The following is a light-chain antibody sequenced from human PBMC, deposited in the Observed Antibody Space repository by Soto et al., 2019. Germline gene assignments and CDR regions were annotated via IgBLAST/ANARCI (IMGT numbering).Light chain of an antibody. CDR1: QNISNS. Sequence: IVLTQSPATLSLCPWKSATLACRASQNISNSLIWYQQKPGQAPRLLIYDVSNRATGIPARFSGSGSGTDFTLTISSLEPEDFAVYYCQQRSNWPRTFGQGTKVDIK. V-gene: IGKV3-11*01. CDR3: QQRSNWPRT. J-gene: IGKJ1*01. CDR2: DVS.